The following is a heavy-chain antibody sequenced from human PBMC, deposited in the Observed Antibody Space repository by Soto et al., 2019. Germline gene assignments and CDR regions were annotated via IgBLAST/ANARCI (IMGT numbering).Heavy chain of an antibody. J-gene: IGHJ6*02. Sequence: TLSLTCTVSGGSISSGDYYWSWIRQPPGKGLEWIGYIYYSGSTYYNPSLKSRVTISVDTSKNQFSLKLSSVTAADTAVYYCARASMTTSYYYYYYGMDVWGQGTTVTVSS. V-gene: IGHV4-30-4*01. CDR3: ARASMTTSYYYYYYGMDV. CDR1: GGSISSGDYY. D-gene: IGHD4-17*01. CDR2: IYYSGST.